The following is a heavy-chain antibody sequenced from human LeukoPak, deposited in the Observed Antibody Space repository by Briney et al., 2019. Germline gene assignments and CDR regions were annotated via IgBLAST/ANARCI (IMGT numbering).Heavy chain of an antibody. V-gene: IGHV3-7*03. D-gene: IGHD6-19*01. Sequence: PGGSLRLSCAASGFTFSSYWMNWARQAPGKGLEWVASINHNGNVNYYVDSVKGRFTISRDNAKNSLYLQMSNLRAEDTAVYYCARDISGWYSGGYFRMDVWSQGTTVTVSS. J-gene: IGHJ6*02. CDR2: INHNGNVN. CDR3: ARDISGWYSGGYFRMDV. CDR1: GFTFSSYW.